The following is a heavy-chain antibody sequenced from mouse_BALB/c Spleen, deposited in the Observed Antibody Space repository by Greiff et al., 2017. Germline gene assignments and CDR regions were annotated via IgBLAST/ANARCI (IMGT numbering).Heavy chain of an antibody. Sequence: VNVVESGAELVRPGTSVKVSCKASGYAFTNYLIEWVKQRPGQGLEWIGVINPGSGGTNYNEKFKGKATLTADKSSSTAYMQLSSLTSDDSAVYFCARDGNYLYYYAMDYWGQGTSVTVSS. CDR2: INPGSGGT. CDR3: ARDGNYLYYYAMDY. D-gene: IGHD2-1*01. V-gene: IGHV1-54*01. J-gene: IGHJ4*01. CDR1: GYAFTNYL.